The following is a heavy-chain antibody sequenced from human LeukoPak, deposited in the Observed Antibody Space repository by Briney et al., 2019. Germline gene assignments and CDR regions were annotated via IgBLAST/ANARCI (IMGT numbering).Heavy chain of an antibody. CDR3: ARAVADFDY. CDR1: GYTFTSYY. CDR2: INPSGGST. J-gene: IGHJ4*02. Sequence: ASVKVSCKASGYTFTSYYMHWVRRAPGQGLEWMGIINPSGGSTTYAQKFQGRVTMTRDTSTSTVYMVLSSLRSEDTAVYYCARAVADFDYWGQGTLVTVSS. V-gene: IGHV1-46*01. D-gene: IGHD6-19*01.